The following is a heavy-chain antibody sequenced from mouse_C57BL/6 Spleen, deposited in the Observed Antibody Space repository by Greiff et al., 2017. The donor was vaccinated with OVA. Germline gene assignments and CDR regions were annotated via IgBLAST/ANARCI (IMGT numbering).Heavy chain of an antibody. CDR1: GYAFSSYW. CDR2: IYPGDGDT. CDR3: AREDYYGSSPYWYFDV. D-gene: IGHD1-1*01. J-gene: IGHJ1*03. V-gene: IGHV1-80*01. Sequence: VQLQQSGAELVKPGASVKISCKASGYAFSSYWMNWVKQRPGKGLEWIGQIYPGDGDTNYNGKFKGKATLTADKSSSTAYMQLSSLTSEDSAVYVCAREDYYGSSPYWYFDVWGTGTTVTVSS.